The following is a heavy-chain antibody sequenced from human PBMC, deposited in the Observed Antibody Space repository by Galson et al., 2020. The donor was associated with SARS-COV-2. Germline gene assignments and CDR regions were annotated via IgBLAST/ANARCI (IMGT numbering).Heavy chain of an antibody. CDR3: ARGVVVVPAARFYYYYMDV. J-gene: IGHJ6*03. V-gene: IGHV3-23*01. CDR1: GFTFSSYD. Sequence: GESLKISCAASGFTFSSYDMSWVRQAPGKGLEWVSGISGSGGSTYYADSVKGRFTISRDNSKNTLYLQMNSLRAEDTAVYYCARGVVVVPAARFYYYYMDVWGKGTTVTVSS. D-gene: IGHD2-2*01. CDR2: ISGSGGST.